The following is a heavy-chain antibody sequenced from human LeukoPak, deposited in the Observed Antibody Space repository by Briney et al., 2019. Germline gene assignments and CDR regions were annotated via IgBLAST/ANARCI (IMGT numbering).Heavy chain of an antibody. Sequence: GGSLRLSCAASGFTFSSYSMNWVRQAPGKGLEWVSVIYSGGSTYYADSVKGRFTISRDNSKNTLYLQMNSLRAEDTAVYYCARVYGRSTYFDYWGQGTLVTVSS. V-gene: IGHV3-66*01. D-gene: IGHD4-17*01. J-gene: IGHJ4*02. CDR3: ARVYGRSTYFDY. CDR1: GFTFSSYS. CDR2: IYSGGST.